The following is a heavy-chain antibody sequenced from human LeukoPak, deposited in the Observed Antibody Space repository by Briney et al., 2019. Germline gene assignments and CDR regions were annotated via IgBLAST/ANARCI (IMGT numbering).Heavy chain of an antibody. CDR2: IYYSGST. Sequence: PSETLSLTCTVSGGSISSYYWSWIGQPPGKGLEWGGYIYYSGSTNYNPSLKSRVTISVDTSKNQFSLKLSSVTAADTAVYYCARDNWNYGSSMDVWGQGTTVTVSS. CDR3: ARDNWNYGSSMDV. CDR1: GGSISSYY. D-gene: IGHD1-7*01. J-gene: IGHJ6*02. V-gene: IGHV4-59*01.